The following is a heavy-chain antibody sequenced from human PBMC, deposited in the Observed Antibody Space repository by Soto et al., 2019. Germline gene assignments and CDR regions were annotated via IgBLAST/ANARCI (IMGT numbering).Heavy chain of an antibody. CDR1: GGSFSGYY. J-gene: IGHJ4*02. CDR3: ARAHRGYYYDSSGYYYFDY. CDR2: INHSGST. Sequence: PSETLSLTCAVYGGSFSGYYWSWIRQPPGKGLEWIGEINHSGSTNYNPSLKSRVTISVDTSKNQFSLKLSSVTAADTAVYYCARAHRGYYYDSSGYYYFDYWGQGTLVTVSS. V-gene: IGHV4-34*01. D-gene: IGHD3-22*01.